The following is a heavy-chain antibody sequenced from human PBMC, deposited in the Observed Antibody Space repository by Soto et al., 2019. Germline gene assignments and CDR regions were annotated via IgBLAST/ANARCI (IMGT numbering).Heavy chain of an antibody. Sequence: KPSETVSQTCTVADGSISSSSYYSGWIRQPPGKGLEWIGSIYYSGSTYHNPSLKSRVTISVDTSKNQFSLKLSSVTAADTAVYYCARYPPEDMPIDYWGQGTLVTVSS. J-gene: IGHJ4*02. D-gene: IGHD2-15*01. CDR2: IYYSGST. CDR3: ARYPPEDMPIDY. V-gene: IGHV4-39*01. CDR1: DGSISSSSYY.